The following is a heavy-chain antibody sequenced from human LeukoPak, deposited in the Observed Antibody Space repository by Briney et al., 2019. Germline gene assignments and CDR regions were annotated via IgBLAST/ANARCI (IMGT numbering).Heavy chain of an antibody. J-gene: IGHJ3*02. CDR1: GGSISSGDYY. Sequence: SETLSLTCTVSGGSISSGDYYWSWIRQPPGKGLEWIGYIYSSGSTYYNPSLKSRVTISVDTSKNQFSLKLSSVTAADTAVYYCARAYCSSTSCPNHDAFDIWGQGTMVTVSS. V-gene: IGHV4-30-4*08. D-gene: IGHD2-2*01. CDR2: IYSSGST. CDR3: ARAYCSSTSCPNHDAFDI.